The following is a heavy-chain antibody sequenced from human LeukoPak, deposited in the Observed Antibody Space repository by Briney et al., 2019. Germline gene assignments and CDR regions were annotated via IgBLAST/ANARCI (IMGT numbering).Heavy chain of an antibody. Sequence: GESLKISCKGSGYSFTSYWIAWVRQMPGKGLEWMGIIYPANSDTRYSPSFQGQVTISADKSISTAYLQWSSLKASDTAMYYCARGWLLAFYGMDVWGQGTTVTVSS. D-gene: IGHD3-22*01. CDR3: ARGWLLAFYGMDV. CDR2: IYPANSDT. CDR1: GYSFTSYW. V-gene: IGHV5-51*01. J-gene: IGHJ6*02.